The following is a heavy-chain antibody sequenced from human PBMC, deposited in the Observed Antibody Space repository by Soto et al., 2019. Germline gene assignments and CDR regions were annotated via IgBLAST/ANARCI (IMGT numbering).Heavy chain of an antibody. D-gene: IGHD3-10*01. J-gene: IGHJ4*01. CDR1: GFTLRSYR. CDR2: IRTDASEK. Sequence: EEQLVASGGGLVQPGGSLRLSCAASGFTLRSYRMSWVRQAPGKGLEWLATIRTDASEKKYVDSVTGRFTVSRDNAKNSLYLQTDSPRAEHTAVQYCAKDSVYGSGSSGNRCLDCWGRGTLVTVSS. V-gene: IGHV3-7*01. CDR3: AKDSVYGSGSSGNRCLDC.